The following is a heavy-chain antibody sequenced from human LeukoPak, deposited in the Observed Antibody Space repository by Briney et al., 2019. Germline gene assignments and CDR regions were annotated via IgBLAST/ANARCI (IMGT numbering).Heavy chain of an antibody. J-gene: IGHJ3*02. Sequence: SVKVSCKTSGGNFNNYAVNWVRQAPGQGLQWMGRIIPALDRANYAHNFQGRLTITADKSTKTAYMELSSLRSEDTGLYFCARRTDAVDDAFDIWGQGTMLTVSS. CDR2: IIPALDRA. D-gene: IGHD3/OR15-3a*01. CDR3: ARRTDAVDDAFDI. CDR1: GGNFNNYA. V-gene: IGHV1-69*04.